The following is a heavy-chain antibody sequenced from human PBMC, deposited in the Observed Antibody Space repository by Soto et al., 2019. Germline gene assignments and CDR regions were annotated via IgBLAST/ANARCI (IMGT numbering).Heavy chain of an antibody. D-gene: IGHD4-17*01. J-gene: IGHJ4*02. Sequence: EVQLVESGGGLVQTGGSLRLSCAASGFTFSSRWMHWVRQAPGKGLVWVSRINSDGTTITYADSVKGRFTISRDNDKNTLYLQMNSLRAEDTAVYYCARGTQTTVTTRLFDCWGQGTLVTVSS. CDR1: GFTFSSRW. V-gene: IGHV3-74*01. CDR2: INSDGTTI. CDR3: ARGTQTTVTTRLFDC.